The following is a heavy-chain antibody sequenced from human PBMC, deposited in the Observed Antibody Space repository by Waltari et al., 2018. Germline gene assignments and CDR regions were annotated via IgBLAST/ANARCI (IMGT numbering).Heavy chain of an antibody. J-gene: IGHJ5*02. CDR2: IYYSGST. Sequence: QLQLQESGPGLVKPSETLSLTCTVSGGSISSSSYYWGWIRQPPGKGLEWIGSIYYSGSTYYNPSLKSRVTISVDTSKNQFSLKLSSVTAADTAVYYCARHIRESGSYFGWFDPWGQGTLVTVSS. D-gene: IGHD1-26*01. CDR1: GGSISSSSYY. CDR3: ARHIRESGSYFGWFDP. V-gene: IGHV4-39*07.